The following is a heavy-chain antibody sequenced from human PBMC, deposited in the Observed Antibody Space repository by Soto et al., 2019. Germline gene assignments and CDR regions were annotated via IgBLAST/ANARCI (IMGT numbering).Heavy chain of an antibody. J-gene: IGHJ3*02. CDR2: ISSSSSYI. D-gene: IGHD4-17*01. CDR1: GFTFSSYS. Sequence: EVQLVESGGGLVKPGGSLRLSCAASGFTFSSYSMNWVRQAPGKGLEWVSSISSSSSYIYYADSVKGRFTISRDNAKNALYLQMNSLRAEDTAVYYCARDRFKGADYGDYVHDAFDIWGQGTMVTVSS. V-gene: IGHV3-21*01. CDR3: ARDRFKGADYGDYVHDAFDI.